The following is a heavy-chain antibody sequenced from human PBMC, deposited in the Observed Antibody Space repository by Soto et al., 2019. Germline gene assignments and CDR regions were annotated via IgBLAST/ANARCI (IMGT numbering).Heavy chain of an antibody. Sequence: PSETLSLTCAVSGGSISRSNWWSWVRQPPGKGLEWIGEIYDTGTTNYNPSLKSRVIISVDKSKNQFSLRLSSVTAADTATYYCARIDTSLLGIDSWGQGALVTVSS. CDR1: GGSISRSNW. CDR2: IYDTGTT. D-gene: IGHD2-2*01. J-gene: IGHJ4*02. CDR3: ARIDTSLLGIDS. V-gene: IGHV4-4*02.